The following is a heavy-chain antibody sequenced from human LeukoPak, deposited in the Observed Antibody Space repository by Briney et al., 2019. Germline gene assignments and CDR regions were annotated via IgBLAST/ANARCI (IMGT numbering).Heavy chain of an antibody. Sequence: GGSLRLSCAASGFTFINYAMSWFRQAPGRGLEWVSAISGSSGLTYYADTVKGRFTISRDNSKNTLFLQMNSLRAEDTAVYYCARRGESASYGDYRFDYWGQGTLVTVSS. CDR3: ARRGESASYGDYRFDY. CDR2: ISGSSGLT. D-gene: IGHD4-17*01. CDR1: GFTFINYA. V-gene: IGHV3-23*01. J-gene: IGHJ4*02.